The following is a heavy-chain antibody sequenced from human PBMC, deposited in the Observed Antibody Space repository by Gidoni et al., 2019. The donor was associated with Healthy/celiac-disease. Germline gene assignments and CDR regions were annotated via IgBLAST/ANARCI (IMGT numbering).Heavy chain of an antibody. Sequence: EVQLVESGGGLVKPGGSLRLSCAASGFTFSSYSMNWVRQAPGKGLEWVSSISSSSSYIYYADSVKGRFTISRDNAKNSLYLQMNSLRAEDTAVYYCARVRERAYYDFWSGWEDNWFDPWGQGTLVTVSS. CDR2: ISSSSSYI. J-gene: IGHJ5*02. CDR3: ARVRERAYYDFWSGWEDNWFDP. D-gene: IGHD3-3*01. CDR1: GFTFSSYS. V-gene: IGHV3-21*01.